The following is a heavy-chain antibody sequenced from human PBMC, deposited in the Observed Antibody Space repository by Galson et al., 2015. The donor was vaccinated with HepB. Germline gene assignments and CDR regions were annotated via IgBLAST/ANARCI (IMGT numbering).Heavy chain of an antibody. Sequence: SLRLSCAASGFIFSSYWLSWVRQAPGKGLEWVANIKEDGSDKYYVDSVKGRFTISRDNAKNSLYLQMNSLRDEDTAVYYCARTARLLDSWGQGTLVTVS. V-gene: IGHV3-7*03. CDR3: ARTARLLDS. D-gene: IGHD5-12*01. J-gene: IGHJ4*02. CDR2: IKEDGSDK. CDR1: GFIFSSYW.